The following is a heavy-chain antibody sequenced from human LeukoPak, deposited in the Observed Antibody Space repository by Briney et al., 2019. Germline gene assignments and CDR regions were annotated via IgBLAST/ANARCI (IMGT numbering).Heavy chain of an antibody. V-gene: IGHV4-34*01. J-gene: IGHJ4*02. CDR2: INHSGST. CDR1: GGSFSGYY. CDR3: ARSAPYGSGSYKGPYRFDY. Sequence: SETLSLTCAVYGGSFSGYYWSWIRQPPGKGLELIGEINHSGSTNYNPSLKTRVTISVDTSKNPFSLKLSSVTAADTAVYYCARSAPYGSGSYKGPYRFDYWGQGTLVTVSS. D-gene: IGHD3-10*01.